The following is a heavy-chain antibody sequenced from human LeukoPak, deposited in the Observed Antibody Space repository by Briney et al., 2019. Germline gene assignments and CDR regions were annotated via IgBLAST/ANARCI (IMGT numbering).Heavy chain of an antibody. CDR2: ISGSGSST. J-gene: IGHJ4*02. CDR3: ARSGYNRFDY. Sequence: GGSLRLSCAASGFSFSNYAMSWVRQAPGKGLEWVSAISGSGSSTNYADSVKGRFTISRDNSKNTLYLQMNSLRAEDTAVYYCARSGYNRFDYWGQGTLVTVSS. V-gene: IGHV3-23*01. CDR1: GFSFSNYA. D-gene: IGHD5-24*01.